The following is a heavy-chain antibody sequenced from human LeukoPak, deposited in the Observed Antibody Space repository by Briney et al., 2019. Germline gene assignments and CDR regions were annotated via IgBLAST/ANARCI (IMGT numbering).Heavy chain of an antibody. J-gene: IGHJ4*02. Sequence: GGSLRLSCAASGFTFSAYAMSWVRQAPGRGLEWVSTVSGSGGSTYYADSVKGRFTISRDNSKNTLYLQVNSLRAEDSAIYYCAKEGPIPPATGVDYWGQGTLVTDSS. V-gene: IGHV3-23*01. D-gene: IGHD2-21*01. CDR1: GFTFSAYA. CDR3: AKEGPIPPATGVDY. CDR2: VSGSGGST.